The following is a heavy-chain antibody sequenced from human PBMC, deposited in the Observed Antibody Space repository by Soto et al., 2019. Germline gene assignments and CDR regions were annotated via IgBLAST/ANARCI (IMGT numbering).Heavy chain of an antibody. D-gene: IGHD3-3*01. CDR1: GYTFNSYD. V-gene: IGHV1-8*01. Sequence: QAQLVQSGAEVKKPGASVKVSCKASGYTFNSYDINWVRQAPGQGLEWLGCMDPNSGSTGYAQNFQGRVTMTRNISINTAHMELSSLRSEDTAVYYCARERKFDFWRKGLDVWGQGTTVTVSS. J-gene: IGHJ6*02. CDR3: ARERKFDFWRKGLDV. CDR2: MDPNSGST.